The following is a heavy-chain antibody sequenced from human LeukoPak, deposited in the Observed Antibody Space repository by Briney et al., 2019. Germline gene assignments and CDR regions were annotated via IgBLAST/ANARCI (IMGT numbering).Heavy chain of an antibody. D-gene: IGHD3-22*01. V-gene: IGHV1-2*02. J-gene: IGHJ3*02. CDR3: ARGGITMIVVVTDDAFDI. CDR2: INPNSGGT. CDR1: GYTFTGYY. Sequence: ASVKVSCKASGYTFTGYYMHWVRQAPGQGLEWMGWINPNSGGTNYAQKFQGRVTMTRDTPISTAYMELSRLRSDDTAVYYCARGGITMIVVVTDDAFDIWGQGTMVTVSS.